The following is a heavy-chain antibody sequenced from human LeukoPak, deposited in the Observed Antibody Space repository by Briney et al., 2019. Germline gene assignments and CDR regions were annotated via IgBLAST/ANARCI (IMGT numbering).Heavy chain of an antibody. CDR3: ARALGGYNFLFDY. J-gene: IGHJ4*02. CDR1: GFTVSSNY. CDR2: IYSGGST. D-gene: IGHD5-24*01. Sequence: PGGSLRLSCAASGFTVSSNYMGWARQAPGKGLEWVSVIYSGGSTYYADSVKGRFTISRDNSKNTLYLQMYSLRAEDTAVYYCARALGGYNFLFDYWGQGTLVTVSS. V-gene: IGHV3-53*01.